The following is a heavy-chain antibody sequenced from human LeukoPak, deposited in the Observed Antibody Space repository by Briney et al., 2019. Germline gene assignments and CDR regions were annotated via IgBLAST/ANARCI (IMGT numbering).Heavy chain of an antibody. CDR2: IYYTGST. Sequence: PSETLSLTCSVSGASISSHYWSWLRQPPGKGLEWIVYIYYTGSTSYNPSLKSRVTISVDTSKNQFSLKLISVTAADTAVYYCAREKWELLPIFDYWGRGILVTVSP. D-gene: IGHD1-26*01. J-gene: IGHJ4*02. V-gene: IGHV4-59*11. CDR3: AREKWELLPIFDY. CDR1: GASISSHY.